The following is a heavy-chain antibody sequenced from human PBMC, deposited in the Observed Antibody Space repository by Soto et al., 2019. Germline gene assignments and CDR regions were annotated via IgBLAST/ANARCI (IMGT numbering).Heavy chain of an antibody. CDR2: IITNSGGT. Sequence: ASVKVSCKASGGTFSSYAISWVRQAPGQGLEWMGWIITNSGGTNYAQKFQGRVTMTRDTSISTAYMEPSRLRSDDTAVYYCARDEGTYGMDVWGQGTTVTVSS. CDR1: GGTFSSYA. J-gene: IGHJ6*02. CDR3: ARDEGTYGMDV. V-gene: IGHV1-2*02.